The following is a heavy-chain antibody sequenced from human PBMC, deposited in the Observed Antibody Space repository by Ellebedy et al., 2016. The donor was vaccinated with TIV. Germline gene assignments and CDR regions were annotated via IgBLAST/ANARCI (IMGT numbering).Heavy chain of an antibody. CDR1: GLTFSRYG. J-gene: IGHJ5*02. V-gene: IGHV3-33*03. Sequence: PGGSLRLSCAASGLTFSRYGMHWIRQAPDKGLEWVAVIWYDGSIKYLADSVKGRFTISRDNFKNTLYLQMNSLRADDTAMFYCAKNRGRYCNGGSCFADLWGLGTLVTVSS. CDR3: AKNRGRYCNGGSCFADL. D-gene: IGHD2-15*01. CDR2: IWYDGSIK.